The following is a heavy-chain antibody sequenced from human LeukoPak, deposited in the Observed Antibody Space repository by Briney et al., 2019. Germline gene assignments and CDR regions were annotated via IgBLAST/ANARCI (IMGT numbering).Heavy chain of an antibody. Sequence: GGSLRLSCAASGITFSSYSMNWVRQAPGKGLEWVASISSSSSYIDYADSVKGRFTISRDNAKNSLYLQMNSLGSEDPAGHDSSRGSGSYSYYFDYWGEGAQVTDSS. CDR3: SRGSGSYSYYFDY. CDR2: ISSSSSYI. V-gene: IGHV3-21*01. J-gene: IGHJ4*02. D-gene: IGHD3-10*01. CDR1: GITFSSYS.